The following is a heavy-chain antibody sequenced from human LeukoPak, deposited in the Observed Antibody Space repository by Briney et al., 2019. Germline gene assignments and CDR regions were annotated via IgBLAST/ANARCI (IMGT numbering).Heavy chain of an antibody. Sequence: SETLSLTWTVAGGSISSSSYYWGWIRQPPWKGLEWIGSSYYSGSTYYNPSLKSRVHKPVHPSQNQFSLTLNSPTAPDTAVYYCAKGDDSSGQCDHWAQGTLVRVSS. D-gene: IGHD3-22*01. CDR1: GGSISSSSYY. J-gene: IGHJ4*02. CDR3: AKGDDSSGQCDH. V-gene: IGHV4-39*07. CDR2: SYYSGST.